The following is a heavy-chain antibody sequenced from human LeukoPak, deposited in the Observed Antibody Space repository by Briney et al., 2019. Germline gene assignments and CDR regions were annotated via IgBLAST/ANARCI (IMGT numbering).Heavy chain of an antibody. CDR2: INAGNGNT. Sequence: ASVKVSCKASGYTFTSYAMHWVRQAPGQRLEWMGWINAGNGNTKYSQEFQGRVTITRDTSASTAYMELSSLSSEDMAVYYCARDRGSQRGPYYYYHMDVWGKGTTVTVSS. V-gene: IGHV1-3*03. CDR1: GYTFTSYA. D-gene: IGHD1-26*01. CDR3: ARDRGSQRGPYYYYHMDV. J-gene: IGHJ6*03.